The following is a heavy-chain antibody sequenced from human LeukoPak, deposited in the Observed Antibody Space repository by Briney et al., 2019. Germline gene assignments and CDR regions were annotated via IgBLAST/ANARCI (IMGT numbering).Heavy chain of an antibody. V-gene: IGHV5-51*01. CDR2: IYPGDSDT. J-gene: IGHJ3*02. Sequence: GESLKISCKGSGYSFSIYWIAWVRQMPGKGLEWMGIIYPGDSDTRYCPSFQGQVTISADNSISTAYLQWSSLKASDTATYYCARLDISFGALDIWGQGTMVTVSS. CDR3: ARLDISFGALDI. CDR1: GYSFSIYW. D-gene: IGHD3-10*01.